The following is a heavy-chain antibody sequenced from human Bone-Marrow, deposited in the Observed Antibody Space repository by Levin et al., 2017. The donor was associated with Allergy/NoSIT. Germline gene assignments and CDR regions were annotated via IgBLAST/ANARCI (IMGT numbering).Heavy chain of an antibody. CDR2: IWYDGINK. Sequence: PGGSLRLSCAASGFTFSCCGMHWVRQAPGKGLEWVAVIWYDGINKFYADSVKGRFTISRDNSNNALFLQMNSLRAEDTAVYYCAREYSSRQFDYWGQGTLVTVSS. CDR1: GFTFSCCG. CDR3: AREYSSRQFDY. J-gene: IGHJ4*02. D-gene: IGHD6-13*01. V-gene: IGHV3-33*01.